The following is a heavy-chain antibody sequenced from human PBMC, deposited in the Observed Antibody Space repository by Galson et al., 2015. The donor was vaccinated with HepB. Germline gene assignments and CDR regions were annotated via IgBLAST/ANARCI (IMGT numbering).Heavy chain of an antibody. CDR2: IYSGGST. J-gene: IGHJ6*02. Sequence: SLRLSCAASGFTVSSNYMSWVRQAPGKGLEWVSVIYSGGSTYYADSVQGRFTISRDDSKNTLYLQMNSLKTEDTAVYYCTTGYDILGEYYYGMDVWGQGTTVTVSS. CDR3: TTGYDILGEYYYGMDV. CDR1: GFTVSSNY. D-gene: IGHD3-9*01. V-gene: IGHV3-66*01.